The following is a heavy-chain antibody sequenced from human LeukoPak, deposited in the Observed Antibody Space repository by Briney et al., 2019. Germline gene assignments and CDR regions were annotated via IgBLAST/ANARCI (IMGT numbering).Heavy chain of an antibody. CDR2: INPNSGGT. Sequence: ASVKVSCKASGYTFTGYYMHWVRQAPGQGLEGMGWINPNSGGTNYAQKFQGRLTMTRDTSISTAYMELSRLRSDDTAVYYCAREFERGNWFDPWGQGTLVTVSS. CDR3: AREFERGNWFDP. J-gene: IGHJ5*02. CDR1: GYTFTGYY. D-gene: IGHD3-16*01. V-gene: IGHV1-2*02.